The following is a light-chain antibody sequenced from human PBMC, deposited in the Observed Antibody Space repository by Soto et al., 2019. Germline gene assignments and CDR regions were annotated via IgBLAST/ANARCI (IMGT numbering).Light chain of an antibody. V-gene: IGLV2-14*01. CDR2: DVS. CDR1: SSDVGGYNF. J-gene: IGLJ1*01. Sequence: QSALTQPASVSGSPGQSMTISCTGTSSDVGGYNFVSWYQQYPGKAPKLMIYDVSNRPSGVSNRFSGSKSGNTASLTISGLQAEDEADFYCSSYSRSSSPEVFGTGTKVTVL. CDR3: SSYSRSSSPEV.